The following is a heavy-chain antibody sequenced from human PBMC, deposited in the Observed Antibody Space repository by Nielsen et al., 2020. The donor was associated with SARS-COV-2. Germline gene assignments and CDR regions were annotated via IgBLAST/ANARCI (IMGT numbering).Heavy chain of an antibody. CDR1: GYTFTGNY. CDR3: AMDGGRPTNWFDP. V-gene: IGHV7-4-1*02. CDR2: INTNTGNP. Sequence: ASSQNSCNAAGYTFTGNYMIWVRQPPGEELEWRGWINTNTGNPPYYKGFTGRLFFSSDTSVSTASLQISSLKAEDTAVYYCAMDGGRPTNWFDPWGQGTLVTVSS. J-gene: IGHJ5*02. D-gene: IGHD4-23*01.